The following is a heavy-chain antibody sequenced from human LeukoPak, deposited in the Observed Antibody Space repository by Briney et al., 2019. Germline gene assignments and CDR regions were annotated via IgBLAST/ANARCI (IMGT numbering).Heavy chain of an antibody. Sequence: GGSLRLSCAASGFTFSSYGMHWVRQAPGKGLEWVAVISYDGSNKYYADSVKGRFTISRDNSKNTLYLQMNSLRAEDTAVYYCAIENQDCWGQGTLVTVSS. CDR2: ISYDGSNK. D-gene: IGHD1-14*01. CDR3: AIENQDC. V-gene: IGHV3-30*03. CDR1: GFTFSSYG. J-gene: IGHJ4*02.